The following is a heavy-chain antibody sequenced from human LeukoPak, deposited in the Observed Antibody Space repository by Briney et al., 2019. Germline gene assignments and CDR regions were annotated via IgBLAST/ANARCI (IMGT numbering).Heavy chain of an antibody. V-gene: IGHV3-23*01. CDR3: ANAGSDTMRGY. Sequence: GGSLTLSCVASGFTFKTYAMTWIRQAPVQGLELVSGISGSGDTTYYADSGKGRFTISRDNSKNTLYLQMTNPRADDTAVYYCANAGSDTMRGYWGQGTPVTVSS. CDR2: ISGSGDTT. D-gene: IGHD3-22*01. J-gene: IGHJ4*02. CDR1: GFTFKTYA.